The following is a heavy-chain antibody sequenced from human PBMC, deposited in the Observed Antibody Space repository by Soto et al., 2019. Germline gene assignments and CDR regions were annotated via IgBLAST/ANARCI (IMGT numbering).Heavy chain of an antibody. CDR1: GFTFSSYG. Sequence: PGGSLRLSCAASGFTFSSYGMHWVRQAPGKGLEWVAVISYDGSNKYYADSVKGRFTISRDNSKNTLYLQMNSLRAEDTAVYYCAKEMYYYDRPARGALDIWGQGTMVTVSS. D-gene: IGHD3-22*01. V-gene: IGHV3-30*18. CDR3: AKEMYYYDRPARGALDI. J-gene: IGHJ3*02. CDR2: ISYDGSNK.